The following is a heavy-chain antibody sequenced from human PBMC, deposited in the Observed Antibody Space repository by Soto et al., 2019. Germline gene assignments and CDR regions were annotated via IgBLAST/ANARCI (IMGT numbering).Heavy chain of an antibody. J-gene: IGHJ6*02. CDR2: IYSGGST. Sequence: GGSLRLSCAASGFTVSSNYMSWVRQAPGKGLEWVSVIYSGGSTYYADSVKGRFTISRDNSKNTLYLQMNSLRAEDTAVYYCASTLRDYDFWSGYYTDYYCYGMDVWGQGTTVTVSS. CDR1: GFTVSSNY. V-gene: IGHV3-66*01. D-gene: IGHD3-3*01. CDR3: ASTLRDYDFWSGYYTDYYCYGMDV.